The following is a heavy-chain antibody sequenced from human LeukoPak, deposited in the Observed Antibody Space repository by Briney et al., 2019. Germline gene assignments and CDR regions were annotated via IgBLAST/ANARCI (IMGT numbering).Heavy chain of an antibody. CDR3: ARDEDSSSWYQRGFWYYYYMDV. CDR1: GYTFTNYG. CDR2: ISGYSANT. Sequence: ASVKVSCKASGYTFTNYGIIWVRQALGQGLEWMGWISGYSANTSYAQELQGRVTMTTDTSTSTAFMELRSLRSDDTAVYYCARDEDSSSWYQRGFWYYYYMDVWGKGTTVTVSS. D-gene: IGHD6-13*01. J-gene: IGHJ6*03. V-gene: IGHV1-18*01.